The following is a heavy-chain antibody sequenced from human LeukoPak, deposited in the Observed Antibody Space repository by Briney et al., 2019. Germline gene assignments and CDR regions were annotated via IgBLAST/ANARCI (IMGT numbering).Heavy chain of an antibody. J-gene: IGHJ6*03. CDR1: GGSISSHY. Sequence: SETLSLTCTVTGGSISSHYWSWIRQPLGKGLEWIGYIYYSGSTNYNPSLKSRVTISVDTSKNQFSLKLSSVTAADTAVYYCARDSENDGSGRYNYYYYMDVWGKGTTVTVSS. CDR2: IYYSGST. V-gene: IGHV4-59*11. CDR3: ARDSENDGSGRYNYYYYMDV. D-gene: IGHD3-10*01.